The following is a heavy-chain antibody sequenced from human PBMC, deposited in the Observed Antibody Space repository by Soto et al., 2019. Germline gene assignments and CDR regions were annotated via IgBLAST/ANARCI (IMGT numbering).Heavy chain of an antibody. CDR1: GFTLSSAW. CDR3: TTVGIVVVPAAKYYYYGMDV. CDR2: IKSKTDGGTT. V-gene: IGHV3-15*01. J-gene: IGHJ6*02. Sequence: AWSLRLCCASSGFTLSSAWMSWVRKAPGKGLEWVGRIKSKTDGGTTDYAAPVKGRFTISRDDSKNTLYLQMNSLKTEDTAVYYCTTVGIVVVPAAKYYYYGMDVWGQGTTVTAP. D-gene: IGHD2-2*01.